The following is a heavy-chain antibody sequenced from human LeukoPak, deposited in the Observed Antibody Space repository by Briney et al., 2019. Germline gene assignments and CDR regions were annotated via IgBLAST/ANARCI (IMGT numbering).Heavy chain of an antibody. CDR3: ARWSGYYTWYFDY. CDR2: IYYSGST. V-gene: IGHV4-59*01. J-gene: IGHJ4*02. Sequence: SGTLSLTCTVSGRSISSYYWSWIRQPPGKGLEWIGYIYYSGSTNYNPSLKSRVTIAEDTSKNQFSLKLSSVTAADTAVYYCARWSGYYTWYFDYWGQGTLVTVSS. D-gene: IGHD3-3*01. CDR1: GRSISSYY.